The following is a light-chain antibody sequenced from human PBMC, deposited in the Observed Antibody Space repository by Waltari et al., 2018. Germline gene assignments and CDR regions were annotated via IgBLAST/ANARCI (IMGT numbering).Light chain of an antibody. CDR3: QQYDNLPIT. CDR2: DSS. Sequence: DIQMTQSPSSLSASLGDRVTITCQASHDISNYLNWYQQKPGKAPKLLIYDSSNLETGVPSRFSGSGSGTGFTLTISSLQPEDIATYYRQQYDNLPITVGQGTRLEIK. J-gene: IGKJ5*01. V-gene: IGKV1-33*01. CDR1: HDISNY.